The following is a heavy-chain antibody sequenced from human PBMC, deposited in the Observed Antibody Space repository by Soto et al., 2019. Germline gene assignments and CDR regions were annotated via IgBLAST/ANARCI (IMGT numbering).Heavy chain of an antibody. V-gene: IGHV3-23*01. D-gene: IGHD2-15*01. CDR2: ISGSGGST. CDR3: ATPAGDTSTWYSPSYDY. Sequence: GSLRLSCIGSGXTFSRQSMTWVRLAPGKGLEWVSTISGSGGSTYDAESVKGRFATSRDNSMNTLYLQLNSLRAEDTAVYYSATPAGDTSTWYSPSYDYWGQGTLGTVSS. J-gene: IGHJ4*02. CDR1: GXTFSRQS.